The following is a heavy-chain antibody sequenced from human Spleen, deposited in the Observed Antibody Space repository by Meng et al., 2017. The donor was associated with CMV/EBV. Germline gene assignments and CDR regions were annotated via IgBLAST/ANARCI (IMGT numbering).Heavy chain of an antibody. V-gene: IGHV3-30*02. Sequence: GGSLRLSCAASGFTFSSYGMHWVRQAPGKGLEWVAFIRYDGSNKYYADSVKGRFTISRDNSKNTLYLQMNRLRAEDTALYYCTRKDSGSHSFDYWGQGTLVTVSS. J-gene: IGHJ4*02. CDR1: GFTFSSYG. D-gene: IGHD1-26*01. CDR2: IRYDGSNK. CDR3: TRKDSGSHSFDY.